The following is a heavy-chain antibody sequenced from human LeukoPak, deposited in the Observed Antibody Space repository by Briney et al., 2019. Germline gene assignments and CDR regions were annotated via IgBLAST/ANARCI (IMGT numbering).Heavy chain of an antibody. CDR2: INSDGSST. V-gene: IGHV3-74*01. J-gene: IGHJ4*02. CDR1: GFTFSSHY. D-gene: IGHD1-26*01. Sequence: GGSLRLSCAASGFTFSSHYMHWVRQAPGKGLVWVSRINSDGSSTNYADSVKGRFTISGDNAKNTLFLQMNSLRAEDTAVYYCTRGVGATQEPFDYWGQGTLVTVSS. CDR3: TRGVGATQEPFDY.